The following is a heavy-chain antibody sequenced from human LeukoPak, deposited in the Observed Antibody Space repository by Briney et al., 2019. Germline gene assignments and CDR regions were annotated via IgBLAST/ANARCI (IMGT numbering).Heavy chain of an antibody. J-gene: IGHJ4*02. D-gene: IGHD3-3*01. CDR2: IRHHGREK. V-gene: IGHV3-30*02. CDR3: ARDLEWAWDY. Sequence: GGSLTLSCAASGFTFSAHGMHWVRQAPGKGLEWVAYIRHHGREKYYADSVRGRFTLSRDNSKSTLHLQMNSLRPEDTAVYFCARDLEWAWDYWGQGALVTVSS. CDR1: GFTFSAHG.